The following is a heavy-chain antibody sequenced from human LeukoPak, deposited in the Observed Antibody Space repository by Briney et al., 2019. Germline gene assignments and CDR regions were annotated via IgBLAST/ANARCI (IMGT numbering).Heavy chain of an antibody. V-gene: IGHV1-69*11. D-gene: IGHD6-19*01. CDR1: GGTFSSYA. Sequence: SVKASCKASGGTFSSYAISWVRQAPGQGLEWMGRIIPILGTANYAQKFQGRVTITTDESTGTAYMELSSLRSEDTAVYYCARDRTLWAVAGTDPQGAFDIWGQGTMVTVSS. CDR2: IIPILGTA. J-gene: IGHJ3*02. CDR3: ARDRTLWAVAGTDPQGAFDI.